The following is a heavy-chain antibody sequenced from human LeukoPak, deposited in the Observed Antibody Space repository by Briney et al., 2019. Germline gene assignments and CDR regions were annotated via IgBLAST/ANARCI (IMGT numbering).Heavy chain of an antibody. D-gene: IGHD3-9*01. CDR3: AILPLRARRYFEY. V-gene: IGHV3-23*01. J-gene: IGHJ4*02. Sequence: PGRSLRPSCAASGFSFSTYAMSWARQPPGNGLEWGSGISGSGANTNYPDSVKGPFTISRANSKYPLYLQVYSPRARALSVVCCAILPLRARRYFEYWGQGSLVTVSS. CDR2: ISGSGANT. CDR1: GFSFSTYA.